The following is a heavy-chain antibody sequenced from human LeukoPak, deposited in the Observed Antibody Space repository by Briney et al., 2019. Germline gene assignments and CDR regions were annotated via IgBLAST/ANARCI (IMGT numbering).Heavy chain of an antibody. Sequence: SETLSLTCTVSGYSINNGYYWGWIRQPPGKGLEWIGSIYHSGSTNYNPSLKSRVTISVDTSKNQFSLKLSSVTAADTAVYYCANHKDTAYGSGSYYGYWGQGTLVTVSS. J-gene: IGHJ4*02. CDR1: GYSINNGYY. CDR3: ANHKDTAYGSGSYYGY. D-gene: IGHD3-10*01. V-gene: IGHV4-38-2*02. CDR2: IYHSGST.